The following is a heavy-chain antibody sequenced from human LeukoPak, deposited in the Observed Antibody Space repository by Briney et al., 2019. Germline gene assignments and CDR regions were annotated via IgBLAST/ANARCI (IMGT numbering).Heavy chain of an antibody. CDR2: IYYSGST. CDR1: GGSISSGDYY. J-gene: IGHJ4*02. Sequence: PSETLSLTCTVSGGSISSGDYYWSWIRQPPGKGLEWIGYIYYSGSTYYNPSLKSRVTISVDTFKNQFSLKLSSVTAADTAVYYCARVRYDSSGYYSFHFDYWGQGTLVTVSS. D-gene: IGHD3-22*01. V-gene: IGHV4-30-4*08. CDR3: ARVRYDSSGYYSFHFDY.